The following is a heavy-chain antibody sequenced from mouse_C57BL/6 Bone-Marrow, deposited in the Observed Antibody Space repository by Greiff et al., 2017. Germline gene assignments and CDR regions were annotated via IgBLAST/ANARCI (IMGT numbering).Heavy chain of an antibody. J-gene: IGHJ4*01. Sequence: QVQLKQPGAELVMPGASVKLSCKASGYTFTSYWMHWVKQRPGQGLEWIGEIDPSDSYTNYNQKFKGKSTLTVYKSSSTAYMQLSSLTSEDSAVYYCAREDYAMDYWGQGTAVTVSS. CDR2: IDPSDSYT. CDR1: GYTFTSYW. CDR3: AREDYAMDY. V-gene: IGHV1-69*01.